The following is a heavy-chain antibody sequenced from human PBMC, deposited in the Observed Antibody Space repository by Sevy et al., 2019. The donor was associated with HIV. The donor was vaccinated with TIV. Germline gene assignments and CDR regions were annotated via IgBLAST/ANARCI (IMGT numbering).Heavy chain of an antibody. Sequence: GGSLRLSCAASGFTFSSYGMRWVRQAPGKGLEWVALIWYDGTNKYYADSVKGRFTISRDNSENTFYLQMNSLRAEDTAVYYCARGGRIAVAGRVGYFDYWGQGILVTVSS. CDR1: GFTFSSYG. V-gene: IGHV3-33*01. CDR2: IWYDGTNK. D-gene: IGHD6-19*01. J-gene: IGHJ4*02. CDR3: ARGGRIAVAGRVGYFDY.